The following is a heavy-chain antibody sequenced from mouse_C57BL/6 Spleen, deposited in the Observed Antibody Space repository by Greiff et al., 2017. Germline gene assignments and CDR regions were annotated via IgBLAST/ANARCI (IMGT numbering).Heavy chain of an antibody. CDR2: IDPSDSYT. J-gene: IGHJ4*01. Sequence: QVQLQQPGAELVKPGASVKLSCKASGYTFTSYWMQWVKQRPGQGLEWIGEIDPSDSYTNYNQKFKGKATLTVDTSSSTAYMQLSSLTSEDSAVYYCARSGYKDAMDDWGQGTSVTVSS. CDR1: GYTFTSYW. V-gene: IGHV1-50*01. CDR3: ARSGYKDAMDD. D-gene: IGHD1-3*01.